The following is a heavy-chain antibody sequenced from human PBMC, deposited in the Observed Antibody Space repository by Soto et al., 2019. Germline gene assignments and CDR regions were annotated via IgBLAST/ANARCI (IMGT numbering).Heavy chain of an antibody. CDR3: AKSPNFYCSSPNCYKYYFDH. CDR1: GFTFNTYG. J-gene: IGHJ4*02. CDR2: ISYDGSEK. D-gene: IGHD2-2*02. Sequence: GGSLRLSCAASGFTFNTYGMHWVRQAPGKGLEWVAVISYDGSEKYYVDSVKGRFTISKDNSKNTLYLQMNSLRPEDTAVYYCAKSPNFYCSSPNCYKYYFDHWGQGTRVTGSS. V-gene: IGHV3-30*18.